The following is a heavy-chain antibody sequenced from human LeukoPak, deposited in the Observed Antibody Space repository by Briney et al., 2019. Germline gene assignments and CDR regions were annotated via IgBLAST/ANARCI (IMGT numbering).Heavy chain of an antibody. CDR1: GGSISSNDW. CDR2: IYRGGTT. D-gene: IGHD3/OR15-3a*01. Sequence: SGTLSLTCAVSGGSISSNDWWSWVRQPPGRGLEWIGEIYRGGTTNYNPSLKSRVTISIDKSKHQFSLKVNSVTAADTAVYYCARVLRTGHRSRFDYWGQGTLVTVSS. CDR3: ARVLRTGHRSRFDY. V-gene: IGHV4-4*02. J-gene: IGHJ4*02.